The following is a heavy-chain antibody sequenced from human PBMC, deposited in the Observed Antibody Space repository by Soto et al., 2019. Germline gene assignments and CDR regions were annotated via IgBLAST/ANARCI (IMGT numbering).Heavy chain of an antibody. CDR1: GYSFTSYW. CDR2: IYPGDSDT. J-gene: IGHJ4*02. V-gene: IGHV5-51*01. D-gene: IGHD2-2*01. Sequence: PGESLKISCQGSGYSFTSYWIGWVRQMPGKGLELLGIIYPGDSDTRYSPSFQGQVTISADKSISTAYLQWSSLKASDTAMYYCAMGQSYGYCSSTSCLVFDYWGQGTLVTLSS. CDR3: AMGQSYGYCSSTSCLVFDY.